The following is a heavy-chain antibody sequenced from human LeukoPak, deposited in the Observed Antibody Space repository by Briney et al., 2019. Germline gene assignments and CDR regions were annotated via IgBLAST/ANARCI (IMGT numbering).Heavy chain of an antibody. CDR2: IYYSGST. CDR1: GGSFSGYY. V-gene: IGHV4-59*08. J-gene: IGHJ4*02. CDR3: ARSSIAAAGTTDY. Sequence: KPSETLSLTCAVYGGSFSGYYWSWIRQPPGKGLEWIGYIYYSGSTNYNPSLKSRVTISVDTSKNQFSLKLSSVTAADTAVYYCARSSIAAAGTTDYWGQGTLVTVSS. D-gene: IGHD6-13*01.